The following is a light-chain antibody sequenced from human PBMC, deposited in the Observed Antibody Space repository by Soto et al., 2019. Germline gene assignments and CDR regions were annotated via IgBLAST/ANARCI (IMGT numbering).Light chain of an antibody. J-gene: IGKJ1*01. CDR2: DAS. CDR3: QQYDSSPKT. Sequence: EIVLTQSPATLSLSPGERATLSCRASQSVSSYLAWYQQKPGQAPRLLIYDASNRATGIPARFSGSGSGTEFTLTISRLEPEDFAVYYCQQYDSSPKTFGQGTKVDIK. CDR1: QSVSSY. V-gene: IGKV3-11*01.